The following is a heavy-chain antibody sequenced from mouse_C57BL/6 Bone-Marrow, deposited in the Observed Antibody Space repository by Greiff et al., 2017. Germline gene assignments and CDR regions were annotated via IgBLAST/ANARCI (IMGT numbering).Heavy chain of an antibody. J-gene: IGHJ2*01. CDR2: INPSTGGT. D-gene: IGHD2-3*01. Sequence: EVQLKQSGPELVKPGASVKISCKASGYSFTGYYMNWVKQSPEKSLEWIGEINPSTGGTTYNQKFKAKATLTVDKSSSTAYMQLKSLTSEDSAVYYCARKGGYYNFDYWGQGTTLTVSS. CDR3: ARKGGYYNFDY. V-gene: IGHV1-42*01. CDR1: GYSFTGYY.